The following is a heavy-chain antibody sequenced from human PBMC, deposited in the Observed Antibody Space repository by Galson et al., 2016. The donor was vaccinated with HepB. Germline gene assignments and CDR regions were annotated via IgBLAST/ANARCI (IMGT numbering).Heavy chain of an antibody. J-gene: IGHJ4*02. CDR2: IRSKTDGGTT. CDR1: GFTVTNAW. V-gene: IGHV3-15*01. D-gene: IGHD6-13*01. Sequence: SLRLSCAASGFTVTNAWMSWVRQAPGKGLEWVGRIRSKTDGGTTDYGAPVNGRITISRDDSKNTLYLQINNLKTEDTAVYYCTTVGIALPNTDHWGQGTVVTVSS. CDR3: TTVGIALPNTDH.